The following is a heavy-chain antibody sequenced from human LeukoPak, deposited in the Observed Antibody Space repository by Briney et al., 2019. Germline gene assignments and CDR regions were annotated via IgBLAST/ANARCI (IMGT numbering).Heavy chain of an antibody. J-gene: IGHJ4*02. CDR3: ARDTDGSLDS. Sequence: PGWARRLSGAASGFTFTNAWMASVGEGQGRGLEWVANIKQDGSTKHYVDSRKGRFTISRDNPKNSLYLQMNSLRADDTAVYYCARDTDGSLDSWGQGILVTVAS. CDR2: IKQDGSTK. V-gene: IGHV3-7*01. D-gene: IGHD1-26*01. CDR1: GFTFTNAW.